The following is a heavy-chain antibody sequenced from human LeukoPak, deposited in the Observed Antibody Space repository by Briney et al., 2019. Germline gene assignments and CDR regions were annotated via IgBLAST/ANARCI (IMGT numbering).Heavy chain of an antibody. CDR1: GGSISSGDYY. Sequence: SQTQSLTCTVSGGSISSGDYYWSWIRQPPGKGLEWIGYIYYSGSTYYNPSLKSRVTISVDTSKNQFSLKLSSVTAADTAVYYCARAQGYCSSTSCFNWFDPWGQGTLVTVSS. CDR2: IYYSGST. D-gene: IGHD2-2*01. V-gene: IGHV4-30-4*01. J-gene: IGHJ5*02. CDR3: ARAQGYCSSTSCFNWFDP.